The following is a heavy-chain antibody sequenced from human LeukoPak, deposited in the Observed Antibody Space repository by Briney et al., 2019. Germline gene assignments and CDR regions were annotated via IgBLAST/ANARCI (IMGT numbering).Heavy chain of an antibody. Sequence: SETLSLTCTVSGGSISSYYWSWIRQPPGKGLEWIGYIYSGSTNYNPSLKSRVTISVDTSKNQFSLKLSSVTAADTAVYYCAREVVVAAYFDSGGRGTLVTVSS. CDR2: IYSGST. J-gene: IGHJ4*02. CDR3: AREVVVAAYFDS. V-gene: IGHV4-59*01. CDR1: GGSISSYY. D-gene: IGHD2-15*01.